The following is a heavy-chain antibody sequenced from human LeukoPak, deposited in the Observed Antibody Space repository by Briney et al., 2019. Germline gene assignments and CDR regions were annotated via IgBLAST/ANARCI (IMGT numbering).Heavy chain of an antibody. CDR1: GGSISSSSYY. CDR3: ARHSRSGSGGYENAFDI. Sequence: SETLSLTCTVSGGSISSSSYYWDWFRQSPVKGLEWIENIYSGGSTYYTPSLKSRVTISVDTSKNQFSLKLSSVTAADTAIYFCARHSRSGSGGYENAFDIWGQGTMVTVSS. D-gene: IGHD5-12*01. J-gene: IGHJ3*02. V-gene: IGHV4-39*01. CDR2: IYSGGST.